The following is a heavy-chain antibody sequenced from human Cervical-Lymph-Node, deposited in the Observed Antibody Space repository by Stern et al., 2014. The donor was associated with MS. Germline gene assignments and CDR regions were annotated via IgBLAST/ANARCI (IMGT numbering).Heavy chain of an antibody. V-gene: IGHV3-11*01. Sequence: VQLVESGGGLVKPGGSLRLSCAASGFTFSDYFMTWVRQAPGKGLEWVSFISSSGDSIKYADSVRSRFTISRDNAKNSLYLQMNSLRAEDTAVYYCVRGVGSYEDSWGQGTLVTVSS. J-gene: IGHJ4*02. CDR3: VRGVGSYEDS. D-gene: IGHD3-10*01. CDR2: ISSSGDSI. CDR1: GFTFSDYF.